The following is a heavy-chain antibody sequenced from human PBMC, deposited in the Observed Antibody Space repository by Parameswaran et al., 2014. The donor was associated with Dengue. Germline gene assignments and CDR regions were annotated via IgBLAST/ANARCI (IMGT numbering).Heavy chain of an antibody. J-gene: IGHJ4*02. V-gene: IGHV4-39*01. CDR2: IHYSGTT. CDR3: ARLRYYYGSGTSGPDY. Sequence: VRQMPGKGLEWIGSIHYSGTTYHIPSLESRVIISVDTSKNQFSLKLNSVTAADTAVYYCARLRYYYGSGTSGPDYWGQGILVTVSS. D-gene: IGHD3-10*01.